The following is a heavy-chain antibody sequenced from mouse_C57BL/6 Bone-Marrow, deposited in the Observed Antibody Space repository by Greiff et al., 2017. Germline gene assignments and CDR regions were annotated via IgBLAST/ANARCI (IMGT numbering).Heavy chain of an antibody. J-gene: IGHJ3*01. D-gene: IGHD1-1*01. Sequence: QVQLQQSGAELVRPGTSVKVSCKASGYAFTNYLIEWVKQRPGQGLEWIGVINPGSGGTNYNEKFKGKATLTADKSSSTAYMQLSGLTSEDSAVYFCASHGYYCSSPWFAYWGQGTLVTVSA. V-gene: IGHV1-54*01. CDR1: GYAFTNYL. CDR3: ASHGYYCSSPWFAY. CDR2: INPGSGGT.